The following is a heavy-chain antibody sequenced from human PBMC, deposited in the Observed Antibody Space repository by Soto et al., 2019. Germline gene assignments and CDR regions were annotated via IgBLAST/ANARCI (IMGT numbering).Heavy chain of an antibody. J-gene: IGHJ6*02. Sequence: ASVKVSCKASGYTFTSYGISWVRQAPGQGLEWMGWISAYNGNTNYAQKLQGRVTVTTDTSTSTAYMELRSLRSDDTAVYYCASHYYGSGSHQGYYYGMDVWGQGTTVTVSS. CDR2: ISAYNGNT. D-gene: IGHD3-10*01. CDR1: GYTFTSYG. CDR3: ASHYYGSGSHQGYYYGMDV. V-gene: IGHV1-18*04.